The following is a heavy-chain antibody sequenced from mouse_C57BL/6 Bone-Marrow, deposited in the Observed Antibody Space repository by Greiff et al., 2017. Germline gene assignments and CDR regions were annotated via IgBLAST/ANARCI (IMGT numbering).Heavy chain of an antibody. J-gene: IGHJ3*01. CDR2: IYPGDGVT. CDR1: GYAFRSYW. D-gene: IGHD1-1*01. CDR3: NYGSTSWFAY. V-gene: IGHV1-80*01. Sequence: VQLQQSGAELVKPGASVKISCKASGYAFRSYWMNWVKQRPGKGLEWIGQIYPGDGVTNYNGKFKGKATLTAYKPSSTAYMQLSSLTSEDSAVYFCNYGSTSWFAYWGQGTLGTVSA.